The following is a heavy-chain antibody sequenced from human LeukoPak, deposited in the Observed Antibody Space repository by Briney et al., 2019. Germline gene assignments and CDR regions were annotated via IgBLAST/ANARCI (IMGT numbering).Heavy chain of an antibody. CDR3: ARELPPMVRGVITILFDY. V-gene: IGHV1-69*13. CDR2: IIPIFGTA. D-gene: IGHD3-10*01. Sequence: GASVKVSCTASGGTFSSYAISWVRQPPGQGLEWMGGIIPIFGTANYAQKFQGRVTITADESTSTAYMELSSLRSEDTAVYYCARELPPMVRGVITILFDYWGQGTLVTVSS. J-gene: IGHJ4*02. CDR1: GGTFSSYA.